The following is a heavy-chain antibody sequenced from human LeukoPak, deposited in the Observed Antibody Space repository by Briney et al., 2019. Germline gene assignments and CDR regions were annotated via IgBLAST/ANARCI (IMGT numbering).Heavy chain of an antibody. CDR1: RFTFSNYW. CDR2: INQDASGI. D-gene: IGHD6-13*01. V-gene: IGHV3-7*01. CDR3: ARDRHINSWSNDRFDY. J-gene: IGHJ4*02. Sequence: GGSLRLSCAASRFTFSNYWMTWVRQAPGKGLEWVGNINQDASGINYVDSVKGRFTISRVNAENSLYLQMNSLRAEDTAIYYCARDRHINSWSNDRFDYWGQGALVTVSS.